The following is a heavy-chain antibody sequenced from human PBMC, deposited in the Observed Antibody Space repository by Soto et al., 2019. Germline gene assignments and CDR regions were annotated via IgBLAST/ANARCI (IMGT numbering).Heavy chain of an antibody. J-gene: IGHJ4*02. CDR3: AREGSVDLAGFNRCLDF. V-gene: IGHV3-33*01. Sequence: VGSLSLSCSSSEFTFSNYAMHWVRQAPGKGLEWLAVIWDDASERYYADSVKGRFAISRDNSKSTLYLQVNSLRAEDTAVYYCAREGSVDLAGFNRCLDFWGQGTLVTVSS. CDR2: IWDDASER. D-gene: IGHD3-16*02. CDR1: EFTFSNYA.